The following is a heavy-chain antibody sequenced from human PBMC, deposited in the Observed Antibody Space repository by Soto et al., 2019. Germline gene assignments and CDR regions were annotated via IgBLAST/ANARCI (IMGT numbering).Heavy chain of an antibody. CDR1: GYTFTSYG. D-gene: IGHD5-18*01. Sequence: GASVKVSFKASGYTFTSYGIRWVRQAPGQGLEWMGWISAYNCNTNYAQKLQGRVTMTTDTSTSTAYMELRSLRSDDTAVYYCARDPRGYSYGYKGFDYWGQGTLVTVSS. CDR3: ARDPRGYSYGYKGFDY. V-gene: IGHV1-18*01. J-gene: IGHJ4*02. CDR2: ISAYNCNT.